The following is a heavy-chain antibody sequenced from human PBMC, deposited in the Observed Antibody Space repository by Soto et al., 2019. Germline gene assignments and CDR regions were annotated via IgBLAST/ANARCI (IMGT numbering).Heavy chain of an antibody. CDR1: GFTFSSYS. CDR3: ARDQPHYDSSGYYYGGFDY. J-gene: IGHJ4*02. Sequence: EVQLVESGGGLVQPGGSLRLSCAASGFTFSSYSMNWVRQAPGKGLEWVSYISSSSSTIYYADSVKGRFTISRDNAKNSLYLQMNSLRDEDTAVYYGARDQPHYDSSGYYYGGFDYWGQGTLVTLSS. V-gene: IGHV3-48*02. D-gene: IGHD3-22*01. CDR2: ISSSSSTI.